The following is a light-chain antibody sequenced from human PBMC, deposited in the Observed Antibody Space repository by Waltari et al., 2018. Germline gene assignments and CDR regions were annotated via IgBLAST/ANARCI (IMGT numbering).Light chain of an antibody. CDR1: QSISIY. Sequence: DIQMTQSPSSLSASSGDRVTISCRASQSISIYLNWYQQKPGEGPKVLIYGATSLQRGVPSRFSGSGSGTHFTLTISSLQPEDFATYYCQQSYSTLWTFGQGTKVEIK. J-gene: IGKJ1*01. CDR3: QQSYSTLWT. CDR2: GAT. V-gene: IGKV1-39*01.